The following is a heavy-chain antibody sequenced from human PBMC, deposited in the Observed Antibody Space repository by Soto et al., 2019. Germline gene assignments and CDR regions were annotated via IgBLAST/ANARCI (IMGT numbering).Heavy chain of an antibody. V-gene: IGHV1-69*02. CDR2: IIPILGIA. CDR3: ARGGCSSTSCYGAYYYYYMDV. D-gene: IGHD2-2*01. CDR1: GGTFSSYT. Sequence: QVQLVHSGAEVKKPGSSVKVSCKASGGTFSSYTISWVRQAPGQGLEWMGRIIPILGIANYAQKFQGRVTITADKSTSTAYMELSSLRSEDTAVYYCARGGCSSTSCYGAYYYYYMDVWGKGTTVTVSS. J-gene: IGHJ6*03.